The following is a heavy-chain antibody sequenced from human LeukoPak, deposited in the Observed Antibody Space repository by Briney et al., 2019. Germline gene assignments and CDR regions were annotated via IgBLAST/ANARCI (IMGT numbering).Heavy chain of an antibody. CDR1: GFTFSTYG. D-gene: IGHD4-23*01. CDR3: AKRSDYGGNWNYFDY. CDR2: TSASGVST. J-gene: IGHJ4*02. V-gene: IGHV3-23*01. Sequence: GGSLRLSCAASGFTFSTYGVSWVRQAPGKGLEWVSATSASGVSTYYADSVKGRFTISRDNSKNTLYLQMNSLRAEDTAVYYCAKRSDYGGNWNYFDYWGQGTLVTVSS.